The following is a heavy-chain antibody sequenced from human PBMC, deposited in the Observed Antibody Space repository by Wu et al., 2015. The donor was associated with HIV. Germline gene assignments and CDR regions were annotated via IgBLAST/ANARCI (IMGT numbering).Heavy chain of an antibody. D-gene: IGHD3-3*01. Sequence: QVQLVQSGAEVKKPGSSVKVSCKSSGDTFSSYRMNWVRQAPGQGLEWLGVIVPVFGTTDYAQKFQGRVTITTDESTSTVYMDLSSLRSDDTAIYYCATTSLGFYLPFDHWGQGTLVTVSS. CDR2: IVPVFGTT. CDR3: ATTSLGFYLPFDH. J-gene: IGHJ4*02. CDR1: GDTFSSYR. V-gene: IGHV1-69*05.